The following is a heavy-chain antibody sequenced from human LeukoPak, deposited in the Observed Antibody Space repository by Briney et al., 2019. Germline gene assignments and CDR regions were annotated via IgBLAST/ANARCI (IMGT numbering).Heavy chain of an antibody. CDR2: INAYNDNT. D-gene: IGHD4-17*01. CDR3: ARGSATVTANWFDP. J-gene: IGHJ5*02. Sequence: ASVKVSCKASGYTFTTYAISWVRQAPGQGLEWMGWINAYNDNTNYAQKLQGRVTMTTDTSTSTAYMELRSLRSDDTAVYYCARGSATVTANWFDPWGQGTLVTVSS. CDR1: GYTFTTYA. V-gene: IGHV1-18*01.